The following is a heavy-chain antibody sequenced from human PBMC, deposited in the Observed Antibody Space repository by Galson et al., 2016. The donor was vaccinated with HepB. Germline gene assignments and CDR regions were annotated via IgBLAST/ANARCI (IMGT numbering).Heavy chain of an antibody. J-gene: IGHJ3*02. V-gene: IGHV3-9*01. D-gene: IGHD3-22*01. Sequence: SLRLSCAASGFTFDDYAMHWVRQAPGKGLEWVSGISRNSGSIGYADSVKGRFTISRDNAKNSLYLQMNSLRAEDTALYYCAKDMRSSGYYQGAFDIWGQGTMVTVSS. CDR3: AKDMRSSGYYQGAFDI. CDR2: ISRNSGSI. CDR1: GFTFDDYA.